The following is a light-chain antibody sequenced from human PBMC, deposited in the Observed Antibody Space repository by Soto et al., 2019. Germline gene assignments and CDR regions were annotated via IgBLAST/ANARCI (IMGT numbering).Light chain of an antibody. CDR2: GAS. V-gene: IGKV1-39*01. J-gene: IGKJ4*01. CDR3: QQSYSTLVLT. Sequence: IQMTQSPSSLSASVGDSVTITCRASQGVDSDLSWYQQRPGKAPKLLIYGASTLHSGVPSRFSGRGSGTPFTLTNTSLQPEDVATYYCQQSYSTLVLTFGGGTKVELK. CDR1: QGVDSD.